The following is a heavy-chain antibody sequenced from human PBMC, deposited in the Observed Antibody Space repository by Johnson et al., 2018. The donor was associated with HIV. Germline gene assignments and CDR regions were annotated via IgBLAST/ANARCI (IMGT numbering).Heavy chain of an antibody. CDR1: GFTFSSYG. V-gene: IGHV3-30*19. J-gene: IGHJ3*02. Sequence: QVQLVESGGGVVQPGRSLRLSCAASGFTFSSYGMHWVRQAPGKGLEWVAVISYDGSNKYYADSVKGRFTISRDNSKNTLYLQMNSLRPEDTALYYCARELLGSSSPDAFDIWGQGTMVTVSS. CDR3: ARELLGSSSPDAFDI. CDR2: ISYDGSNK. D-gene: IGHD6-6*01.